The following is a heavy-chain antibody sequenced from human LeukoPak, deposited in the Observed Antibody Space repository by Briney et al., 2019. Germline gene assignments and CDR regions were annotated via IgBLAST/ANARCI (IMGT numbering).Heavy chain of an antibody. V-gene: IGHV4-34*01. CDR3: ARDGYSFGRGFDP. CDR2: ISHSGST. Sequence: PSETLSLTCSVYGGSFSDYYWIWIRQSPEMGLQWIGEISHSGSTNYNPSPKSRLTMSIDTSKKQFSLNLSSVTAADTAVYYCARDGYSFGRGFDPWGQGTLVTVSS. CDR1: GGSFSDYY. J-gene: IGHJ5*02. D-gene: IGHD5-12*01.